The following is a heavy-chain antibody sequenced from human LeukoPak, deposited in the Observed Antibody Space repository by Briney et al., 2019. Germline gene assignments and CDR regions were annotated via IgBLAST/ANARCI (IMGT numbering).Heavy chain of an antibody. CDR2: IRYDGSNQ. Sequence: GGSLRFSCAASGFTFSSYGMHWVRQAPGKGLEWVAFIRYDGSNQYYADSVKGRFTIYRDNSKNTLYLQMNSLRAEDTAVYYCAKGYYFYMDVWGKGTTVTISS. J-gene: IGHJ6*03. CDR3: AKGYYFYMDV. V-gene: IGHV3-30*02. CDR1: GFTFSSYG.